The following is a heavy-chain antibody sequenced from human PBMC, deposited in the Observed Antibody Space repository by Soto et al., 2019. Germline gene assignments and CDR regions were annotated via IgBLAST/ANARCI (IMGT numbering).Heavy chain of an antibody. Sequence: PSETLSLTCTVSGDSINSVGSYWSWIRQHPGKGLEWIGYIYYSGSTYYNPSLKSRVTISVDTSKNQFSLKLSSVTAADTAVYYCASFRPLYGTFVYWGQGTLVTVSS. V-gene: IGHV4-31*03. CDR2: IYYSGST. CDR1: GDSINSVGSY. D-gene: IGHD2-8*01. CDR3: ASFRPLYGTFVY. J-gene: IGHJ4*02.